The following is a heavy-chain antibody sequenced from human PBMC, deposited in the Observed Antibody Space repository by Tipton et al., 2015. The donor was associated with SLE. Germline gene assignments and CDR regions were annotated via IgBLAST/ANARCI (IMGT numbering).Heavy chain of an antibody. V-gene: IGHV4-4*07. CDR1: GGSIIIYY. D-gene: IGHD6-13*01. CDR3: ARWWGYSSSYYFDY. Sequence: TLSLTCTVSGGSIIIYYWSWIRQPAGKGLEWIGRISTTGSTNFNPSLKSRVTMSVDTPKNQFSLKLNSVTAADTAVYYCARWWGYSSSYYFDYWGQGALVTVSS. J-gene: IGHJ4*02. CDR2: ISTTGST.